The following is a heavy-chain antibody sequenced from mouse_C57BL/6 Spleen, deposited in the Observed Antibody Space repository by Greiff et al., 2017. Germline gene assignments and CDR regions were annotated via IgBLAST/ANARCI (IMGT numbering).Heavy chain of an antibody. CDR2: INPNNGGT. CDR1: GYTFTDYN. J-gene: IGHJ1*03. D-gene: IGHD1-1*01. V-gene: IGHV1-22*01. CDR3: ARDYGSSYWYFDV. Sequence: VQLKQSGPELVKPGASVKMSCKASGYTFTDYNMHWVKQSHGQSLEWIGYINPNNGGTSYNQKFKGKATLTVNKSSSTAYMELRSLTSEDSAVYYCARDYGSSYWYFDVWGTGTTVTVSS.